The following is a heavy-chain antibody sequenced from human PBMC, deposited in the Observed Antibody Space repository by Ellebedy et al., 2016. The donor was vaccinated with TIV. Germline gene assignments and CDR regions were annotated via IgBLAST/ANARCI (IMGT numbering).Heavy chain of an antibody. J-gene: IGHJ4*02. CDR1: GYTFTSYD. CDR3: ATGAPDIVVVPAAI. D-gene: IGHD2-2*01. CDR2: FDPEDGET. V-gene: IGHV1-24*01. Sequence: ASVKVSXXASGYTFTSYDINWVRQATGQGLEWMGGFDPEDGETIYAQKFQGRVTMTEDTSTDTAYMELSSLRSEDTAVYYCATGAPDIVVVPAAIWGQGTLVTVSS.